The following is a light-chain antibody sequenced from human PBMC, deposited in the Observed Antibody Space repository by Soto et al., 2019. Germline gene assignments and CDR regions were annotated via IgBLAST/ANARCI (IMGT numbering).Light chain of an antibody. V-gene: IGKV3-20*01. CDR2: GAS. Sequence: TLSCRASQSVSSSYLAWYQQKPGQAPRLLIYGASSRATGIPDRFSGSGSGTDFTLTISRLEPEDFAVYYCQQYGSSPFTFGPGTKVDIK. CDR3: QQYGSSPFT. CDR1: QSVSSSY. J-gene: IGKJ3*01.